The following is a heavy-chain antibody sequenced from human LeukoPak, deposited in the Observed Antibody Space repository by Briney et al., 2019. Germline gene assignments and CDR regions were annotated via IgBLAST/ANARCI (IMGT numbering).Heavy chain of an antibody. CDR2: ISGSGGST. J-gene: IGHJ6*02. CDR1: GFTFSSYA. V-gene: IGHV3-23*01. CDR3: AKDHLEGTKWDYYYYGMDV. Sequence: GGSLRLSCAASGFTFSSYAMSWVRQAPGKGLEWVSAISGSGGSTYYADSVKGRFTISRDNSKNTLYLQMNSLRAEDTAVYYCAKDHLEGTKWDYYYYGMDVWGQGTTVTVSS. D-gene: IGHD1-7*01.